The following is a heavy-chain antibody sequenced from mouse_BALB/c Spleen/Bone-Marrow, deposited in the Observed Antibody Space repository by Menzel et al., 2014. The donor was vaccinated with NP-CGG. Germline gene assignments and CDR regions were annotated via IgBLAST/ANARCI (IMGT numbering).Heavy chain of an antibody. V-gene: IGHV14-3*02. CDR3: ARTPRATFYFDY. CDR2: IDPANGNT. D-gene: IGHD3-1*01. Sequence: LVESGAELVKPGASVKLSCTASGFNIKDTYMHWVKRRPEQGLKWIGRIDPANGNTKYDPKFQGKATITADTTSNTAYLQLFSLTSEDTAVYYCARTPRATFYFDYWGQGTTLTVSS. J-gene: IGHJ2*01. CDR1: GFNIKDTY.